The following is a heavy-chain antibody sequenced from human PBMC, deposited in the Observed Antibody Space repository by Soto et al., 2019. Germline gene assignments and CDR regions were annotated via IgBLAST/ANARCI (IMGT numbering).Heavy chain of an antibody. Sequence: QVQLVQSGAEVKKPGASVKVSCKASGYTFTSYAISWVRQAPGQGLEWMGWISAYNGNTNYAQKLQGRVTMTPDTSTSTAYMELRSLRSEDTAVYLCASDLLPVDIWGQGTMVSVSS. CDR3: ASDLLPVDI. CDR2: ISAYNGNT. CDR1: GYTFTSYA. D-gene: IGHD6-19*01. V-gene: IGHV1-18*01. J-gene: IGHJ3*02.